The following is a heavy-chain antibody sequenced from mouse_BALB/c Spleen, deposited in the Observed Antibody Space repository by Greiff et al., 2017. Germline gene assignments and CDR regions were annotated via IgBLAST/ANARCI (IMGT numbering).Heavy chain of an antibody. D-gene: IGHD1-1*01. Sequence: QVQLQQSGAELVRPGVSVKISCKGSGYTFTDYAMHWVKQSHAKSLEWIGVISTYYGDASYNQKFKGKATMTVDKSSSTAYMELARLTSEDSAIYYCARNYYYGSRGYAMDYWGQGTSVTVSS. CDR3: ARNYYYGSRGYAMDY. CDR1: GYTFTDYA. CDR2: ISTYYGDA. J-gene: IGHJ4*01. V-gene: IGHV1S137*01.